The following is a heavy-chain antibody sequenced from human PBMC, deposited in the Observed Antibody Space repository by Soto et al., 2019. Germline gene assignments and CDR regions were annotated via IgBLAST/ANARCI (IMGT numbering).Heavy chain of an antibody. CDR2: INPSGGST. CDR1: GYTFTSYY. CDR3: ARYGRSSYRSAWYYFDY. V-gene: IGHV1-46*01. Sequence: QVQLVQSGAEVKKPGASVKVSCKASGYTFTSYYMHWVRQAPGQGLEWMGIINPSGGSTSYAQKFQGRVTMTRDTSTSTVYMELSSLRSEDTAVYYCARYGRSSYRSAWYYFDYWGQGTLVTVSS. D-gene: IGHD6-19*01. J-gene: IGHJ4*02.